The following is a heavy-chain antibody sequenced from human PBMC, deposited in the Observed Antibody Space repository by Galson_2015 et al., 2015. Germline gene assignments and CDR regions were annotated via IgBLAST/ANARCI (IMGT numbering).Heavy chain of an antibody. D-gene: IGHD6-19*01. CDR3: ARGQGIAVAGYTGYWFDP. V-gene: IGHV6-1*01. CDR2: TYYRSKWYN. Sequence: CAISGDSVSSNSAAWNWIRQSPSRGLEWLGRTYYRSKWYNDYAVSVKSRITINPDTSKNQFSLQLNSVTPEDTAVYYCARGQGIAVAGYTGYWFDPWGQGTLVTVSS. J-gene: IGHJ5*02. CDR1: GDSVSSNSAA.